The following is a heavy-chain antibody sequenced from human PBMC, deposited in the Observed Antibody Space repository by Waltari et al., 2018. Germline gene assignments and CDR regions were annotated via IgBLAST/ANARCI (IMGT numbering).Heavy chain of an antibody. V-gene: IGHV3-74*01. D-gene: IGHD3-22*01. J-gene: IGHJ4*02. CDR3: ARDSPEDSSGDDFDY. CDR2: INSDGSST. Sequence: EVQLVESGGGLVQPGGSLRLSCAASGFTFSSYWMHWVRQAPGKGLVWVSRINSDGSSTSYADSVKGRFTIVRDNAKNTLYLQMNSLRAEDTAVYYCARDSPEDSSGDDFDYWGQGTLVTVSS. CDR1: GFTFSSYW.